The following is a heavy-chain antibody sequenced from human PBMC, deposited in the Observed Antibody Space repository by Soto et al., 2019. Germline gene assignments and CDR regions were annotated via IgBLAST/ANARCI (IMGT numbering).Heavy chain of an antibody. Sequence: GGSLRLSCAASGFSLNDYGMHWVRQPPGKGLEWVADISYDGRNKYYTDSVRGRFTISRDISKGTLYLQMSSLRPEDTAVYYCAKSNRGAYDTPDFWGQGXPVTVS. D-gene: IGHD3-22*01. J-gene: IGHJ4*02. V-gene: IGHV3-30*18. CDR1: GFSLNDYG. CDR2: ISYDGRNK. CDR3: AKSNRGAYDTPDF.